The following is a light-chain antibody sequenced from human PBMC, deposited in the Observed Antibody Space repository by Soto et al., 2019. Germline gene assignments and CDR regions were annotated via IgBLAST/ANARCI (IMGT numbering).Light chain of an antibody. J-gene: IGKJ1*01. V-gene: IGKV1-12*01. CDR3: QQANSSPWT. CDR2: AAS. Sequence: DIHMTQSPSSVSASVGHIFTMTCRASQDISSWLVWYQQKPGKAPKLLIYAASSLQSGVPSRLSGSGYGTDLSLTISSMQNEDFETYYCQQANSSPWTFGQGTKVDIK. CDR1: QDISSW.